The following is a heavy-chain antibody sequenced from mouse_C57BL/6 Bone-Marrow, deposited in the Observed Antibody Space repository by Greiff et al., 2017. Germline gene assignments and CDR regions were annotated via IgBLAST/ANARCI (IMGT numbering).Heavy chain of an antibody. CDR2: IHPNSGST. V-gene: IGHV1-64*01. Sequence: VQLQQPGAELVKPGASVQLSCKASGYTFTSYWMHWVKQRPGQGLEWIGMIHPNSGSTNYNEKFKSKATLTVDKSSSTAYMQLSSLTSEDSAVYYCAITTVVHYYAMDDWGQGASVTVSS. CDR3: AITTVVHYYAMDD. J-gene: IGHJ4*01. CDR1: GYTFTSYW. D-gene: IGHD1-1*01.